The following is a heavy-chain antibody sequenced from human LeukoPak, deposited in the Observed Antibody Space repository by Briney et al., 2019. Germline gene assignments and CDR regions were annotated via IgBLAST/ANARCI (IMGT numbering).Heavy chain of an antibody. V-gene: IGHV3-53*01. CDR1: GFTVSSNY. CDR2: IYSGGST. J-gene: IGHJ4*02. D-gene: IGHD1/OR15-1a*01. Sequence: SGGSLRLSCAASGFTVSSNYMSWVRQAPGKGLEWVSVIYSGGSTYYADSAKGRFTISRDNSKNTLYLQMNSLRAEDTAVYYCARDPGQQQPFDYWGQGTLVTVSS. CDR3: ARDPGQQQPFDY.